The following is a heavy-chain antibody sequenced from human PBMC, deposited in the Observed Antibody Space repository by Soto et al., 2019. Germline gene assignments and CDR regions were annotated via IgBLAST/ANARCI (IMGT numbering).Heavy chain of an antibody. CDR1: GGSISSYY. J-gene: IGHJ6*03. CDR3: ARALRAYGYYYYYYMDV. V-gene: IGHV4-59*01. D-gene: IGHD4-17*01. CDR2: IYYSGST. Sequence: SETLSLTCTVSGGSISSYYWSWIRQPPGKGLEWIGYIYYSGSTNYNPSLKSRVTISVDTSKNQFSLKLSSVTAADTAVYYCARALRAYGYYYYYYMDVWGKGTTVTVSS.